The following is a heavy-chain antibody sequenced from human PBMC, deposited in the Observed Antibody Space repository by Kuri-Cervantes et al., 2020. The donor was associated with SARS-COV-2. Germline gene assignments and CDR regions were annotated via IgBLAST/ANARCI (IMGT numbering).Heavy chain of an antibody. CDR1: GFTFSSYG. D-gene: IGHD1-26*01. Sequence: GESLKISCAASGFTFSSYGMHWVRQAPGKGLEWVAFIRYDGSNKYYADSVKGRFTISRDNSKNTLYLQMNSLRAEDTAVYYCAKALEGGATSLYYYYYLMDVWGKGTTVTVSS. CDR2: IRYDGSNK. J-gene: IGHJ6*03. CDR3: AKALEGGATSLYYYYYLMDV. V-gene: IGHV3-30*02.